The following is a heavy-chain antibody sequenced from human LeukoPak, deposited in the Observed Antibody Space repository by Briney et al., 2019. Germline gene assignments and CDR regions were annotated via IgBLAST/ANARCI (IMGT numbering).Heavy chain of an antibody. Sequence: PGGSLRLSCAASGFTFSSYGMSWVRQAPGKGLEWVSGINWNGGSTGYADSVKGRFTISRDNAKNSLYLQMDSLRAEDTAVYYCARALYGSGSYYIPPFDYWGQGTLVTVSS. D-gene: IGHD3-10*01. CDR1: GFTFSSYG. J-gene: IGHJ4*02. CDR3: ARALYGSGSYYIPPFDY. V-gene: IGHV3-20*04. CDR2: INWNGGST.